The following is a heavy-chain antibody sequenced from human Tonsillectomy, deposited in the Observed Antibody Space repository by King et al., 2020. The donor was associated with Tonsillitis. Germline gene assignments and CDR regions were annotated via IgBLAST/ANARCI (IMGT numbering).Heavy chain of an antibody. D-gene: IGHD5-12*01. V-gene: IGHV1-24*01. CDR1: EYTLADLA. J-gene: IGHJ4*02. CDR3: ATGSEWLRFKTGFDY. Sequence: QVQLVQSGAEVKKPGASVKVSCKVSEYTLADLAMHWVRQAPGKGPEWMGGLDPENGDIIYAQKFQGRITVTEDTSTDIAYMELSSLRSEDTAVYYCATGSEWLRFKTGFDYWGQGTLVTVSS. CDR2: LDPENGDI.